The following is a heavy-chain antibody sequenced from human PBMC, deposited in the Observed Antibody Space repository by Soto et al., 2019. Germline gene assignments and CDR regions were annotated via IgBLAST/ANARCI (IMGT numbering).Heavy chain of an antibody. CDR2: IYASGRT. J-gene: IGHJ2*01. CDR3: ARHFDVDPSLDHYYFDL. D-gene: IGHD3-9*01. Sequence: SETVSLTCTVSGVSITPYFWSWIRQPAGEAPEWLGHIYASGRTTYNPSLKSRVTMFVSQTQVSLRLTSVTAADTAVYYCARHFDVDPSLDHYYFDLWGRGALVTVSS. CDR1: GVSITPYF. V-gene: IGHV4-4*07.